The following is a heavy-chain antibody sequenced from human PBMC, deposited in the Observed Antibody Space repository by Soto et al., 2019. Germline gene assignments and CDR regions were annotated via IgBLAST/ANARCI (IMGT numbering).Heavy chain of an antibody. V-gene: IGHV4-4*09. CDR3: ARTLDYGHMDV. CDR1: GDSVRNQY. CDR2: IYRSGST. J-gene: IGHJ6*03. D-gene: IGHD3-16*01. Sequence: VQMQESGPGLVTPSETLSLPCTVSGDSVRNQYWSWIRRPPGRGLEWIGYIYRSGSTKYNPSLKSRLTISVDTSQNQFSLKLSSVTAADTAVYYCARTLDYGHMDVWGKGTTVTVSS.